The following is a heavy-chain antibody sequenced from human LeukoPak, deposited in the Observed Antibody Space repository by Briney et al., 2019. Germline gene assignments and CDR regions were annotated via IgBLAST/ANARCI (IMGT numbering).Heavy chain of an antibody. Sequence: SVKVSCKASGGTFSSYAISWVRQAPGQGLEWMGGIIPIFGTANYAQRFQGRVTITADESTSTAYMELSSLRSEDTAVYYCARGIAAAGSFDYWGQGTLVTVSS. V-gene: IGHV1-69*13. CDR2: IIPIFGTA. CDR1: GGTFSSYA. J-gene: IGHJ4*02. CDR3: ARGIAAAGSFDY. D-gene: IGHD6-13*01.